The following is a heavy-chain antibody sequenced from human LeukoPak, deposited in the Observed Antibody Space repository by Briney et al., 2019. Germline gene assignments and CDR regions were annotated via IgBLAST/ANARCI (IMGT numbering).Heavy chain of an antibody. V-gene: IGHV3-74*01. Sequence: PGGSLRLSCAASGFTFSSYWMHWVRQAPGKGLVWVSRINSDGSDTTYADSVKGRFTISRDNAKNTLYPQMNSLRAEDTAVYYCALREGYYDSSGTFDYWGQGTLVTVSS. CDR2: INSDGSDT. CDR1: GFTFSSYW. D-gene: IGHD3-22*01. J-gene: IGHJ4*02. CDR3: ALREGYYDSSGTFDY.